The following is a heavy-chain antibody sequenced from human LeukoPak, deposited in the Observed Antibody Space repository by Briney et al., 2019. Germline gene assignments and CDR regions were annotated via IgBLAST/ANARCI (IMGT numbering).Heavy chain of an antibody. D-gene: IGHD6-13*01. CDR2: ISSSSSYI. Sequence: GGSLRLSCAASGFTFSSYSMNWVRQAPGKGLEWVSSISSSSSYIYYADSVKGRFTISRDNAKNSLYLQMNSLRAEDTAVYYCARIPGIAAAASYWGQGTLVTVSS. V-gene: IGHV3-21*01. CDR3: ARIPGIAAAASY. CDR1: GFTFSSYS. J-gene: IGHJ4*02.